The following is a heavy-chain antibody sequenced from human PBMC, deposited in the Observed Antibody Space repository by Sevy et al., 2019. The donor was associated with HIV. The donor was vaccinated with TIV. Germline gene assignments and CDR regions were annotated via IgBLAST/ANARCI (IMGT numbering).Heavy chain of an antibody. D-gene: IGHD1-26*01. V-gene: IGHV4-59*08. CDR2: IYYNGHI. J-gene: IGHJ4*02. CDR1: GGSITSLY. CDR3: AGENAWGRGYS. Sequence: SETLSLTCTVSGGSITSLYWNWIRQPPGKGLEWIANIYYNGHINYKPSLKSRVTLSLDTSKNQFSLRLSSVTAAYTAMYYCAGENAWGRGYSWGQGTLVTVSS.